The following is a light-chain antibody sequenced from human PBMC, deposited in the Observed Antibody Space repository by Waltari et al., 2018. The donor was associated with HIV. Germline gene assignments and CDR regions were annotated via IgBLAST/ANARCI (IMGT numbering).Light chain of an antibody. V-gene: IGLV1-44*01. CDR3: AAWHDSLNGSWV. J-gene: IGLJ3*02. Sequence: SASGTPGQRVTISCSGSSSKIGSNTVNWYQQLPGTAPKLLIYSNNQRPSGVPDRFSGSKSGTSASLAISGLQSEDEADYYCAAWHDSLNGSWVFGGGTKLTVL. CDR2: SNN. CDR1: SSKIGSNT.